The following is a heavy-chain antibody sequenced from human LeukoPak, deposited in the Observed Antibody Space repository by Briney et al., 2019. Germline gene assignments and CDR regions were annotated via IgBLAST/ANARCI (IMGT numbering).Heavy chain of an antibody. J-gene: IGHJ4*02. CDR1: GFSVSNNY. CDR3: ARDPPGIAASGTYY. CDR2: IYSRGGT. V-gene: IGHV3-53*01. D-gene: IGHD6-13*01. Sequence: PGGSLRLSCAVSGFSVSNNYMNWVRHAPGKGREWVSLIYSRGGTSYADSVKGRFTLSRESSKNTLFLQMNSLRVEDTAVYYCARDPPGIAASGTYYWGQGTLVTVSS.